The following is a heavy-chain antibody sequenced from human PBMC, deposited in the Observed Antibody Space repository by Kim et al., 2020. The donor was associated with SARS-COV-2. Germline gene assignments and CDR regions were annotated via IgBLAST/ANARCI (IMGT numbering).Heavy chain of an antibody. CDR1: GYSFTSYW. Sequence: GESLKISCKGSGYSFTSYWIGWVCQMPGKGLEWMGIIYPGDSDTRYSPSFQGQVTISADKSISTAYLQWSSLKASDTAMYYCARIDGYNWNYEADAFDIWGQGTMVTVSS. V-gene: IGHV5-51*01. CDR2: IYPGDSDT. CDR3: ARIDGYNWNYEADAFDI. J-gene: IGHJ3*02. D-gene: IGHD1-7*01.